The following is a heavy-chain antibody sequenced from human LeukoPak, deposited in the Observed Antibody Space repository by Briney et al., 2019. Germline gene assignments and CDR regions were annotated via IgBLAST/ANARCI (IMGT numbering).Heavy chain of an antibody. J-gene: IGHJ4*02. CDR1: GFTFSSFA. Sequence: GGSLRLSCAASGFTFSSFAMHWVRQAPGKGLEYLSAIYSDGSRTYYADSVKGRFTISRDNSKNTLYFEMSSLRVEDTAVYYCVKSPGTGWPVWGQGTLLTVSS. CDR3: VKSPGTGWPV. D-gene: IGHD6-19*01. CDR2: IYSDGSRT. V-gene: IGHV3-64D*06.